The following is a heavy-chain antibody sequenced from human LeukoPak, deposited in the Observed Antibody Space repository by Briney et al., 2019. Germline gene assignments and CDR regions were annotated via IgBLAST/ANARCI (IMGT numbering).Heavy chain of an antibody. Sequence: SETLSLTCAVYGGSFSGYYWSWIRQPPGKGLEWIGEINHSGSTTYNPSLKSRVTISVDTSNNQLSLKLSSVTAEDTAVYYCVRDEHTTSSFDPWGQGTLVTVSS. CDR1: GGSFSGYY. D-gene: IGHD6-13*01. J-gene: IGHJ5*02. CDR2: INHSGST. V-gene: IGHV4-34*01. CDR3: VRDEHTTSSFDP.